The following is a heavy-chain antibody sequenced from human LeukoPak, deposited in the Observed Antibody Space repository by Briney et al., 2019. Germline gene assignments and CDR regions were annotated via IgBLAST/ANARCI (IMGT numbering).Heavy chain of an antibody. CDR1: GYTFTGYY. D-gene: IGHD6-13*01. Sequence: ASVKVSCKASGYTFTGYYMHWVRQAPGQGLEWMGIINPSGGSTSYAQKFQGRVTMTRDMSTSTVYMELSSLRSEDTAVYYCARSSSSWYDGGWYYYMDVWGKGTTVTVSS. V-gene: IGHV1-46*01. CDR2: INPSGGST. CDR3: ARSSSSWYDGGWYYYMDV. J-gene: IGHJ6*03.